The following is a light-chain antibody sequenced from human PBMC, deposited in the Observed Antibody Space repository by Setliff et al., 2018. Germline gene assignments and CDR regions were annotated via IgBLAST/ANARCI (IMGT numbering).Light chain of an antibody. CDR3: AAWDDSLKGVV. J-gene: IGLJ2*01. Sequence: ALTQPPSASGTPGQRVTISCSGSSSNVGSKPVNWYQQLPGTAPKLLIYHNSQRPSGVPERFSGSKSGTSASLAISGLQSEDEADYYCAAWDDSLKGVVFGGGTKSPS. CDR1: SSNVGSKP. V-gene: IGLV1-44*01. CDR2: HNS.